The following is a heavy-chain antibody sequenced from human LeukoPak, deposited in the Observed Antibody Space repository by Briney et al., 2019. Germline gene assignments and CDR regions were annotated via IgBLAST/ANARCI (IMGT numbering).Heavy chain of an antibody. CDR1: GGSISSYY. J-gene: IGHJ4*02. CDR3: ARGGFGDPFDY. Sequence: SETLSLTCIVSGGSISSYYWSWIRQPPGKGLEWIGYIYYSGSTNYNPSLKSRVTISVDTSKNQFSLKLSSVTAADTAVYYCARGGFGDPFDYWGQGTLVTVSS. V-gene: IGHV4-59*08. D-gene: IGHD3-10*01. CDR2: IYYSGST.